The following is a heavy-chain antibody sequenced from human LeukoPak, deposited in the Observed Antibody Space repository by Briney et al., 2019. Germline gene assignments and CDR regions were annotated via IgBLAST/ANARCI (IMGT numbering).Heavy chain of an antibody. D-gene: IGHD5-24*01. V-gene: IGHV4-4*02. Sequence: SGTLSLTCAVSGGSISSNNWWSWVRQPPGKGLEWIGEIYHSGSTNYNPSLRSRVTISVDKSKNQFSLKLSSVTAADTAVYYCARERATGHYFDYWGQGTLVTVSS. CDR3: ARERATGHYFDY. CDR1: GGSISSNNW. J-gene: IGHJ4*02. CDR2: IYHSGST.